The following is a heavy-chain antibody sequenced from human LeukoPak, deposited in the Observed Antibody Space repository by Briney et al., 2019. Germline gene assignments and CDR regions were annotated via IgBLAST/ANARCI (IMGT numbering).Heavy chain of an antibody. Sequence: PSQTLSLTCTVSGGSISSGGYYWSWIRQHPRKGLEWIGYIYYSGSTYYNPSLKSRVTISVDTSKNQFSLKLSSVTAADTAVYYCARGDSSGWYYDYWGQGTLVTVSS. V-gene: IGHV4-31*03. J-gene: IGHJ4*02. CDR3: ARGDSSGWYYDY. CDR2: IYYSGST. CDR1: GGSISSGGYY. D-gene: IGHD6-19*01.